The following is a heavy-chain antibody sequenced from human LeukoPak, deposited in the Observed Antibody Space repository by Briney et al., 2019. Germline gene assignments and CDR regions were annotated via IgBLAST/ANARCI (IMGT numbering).Heavy chain of an antibody. CDR2: ISYDGSNK. D-gene: IGHD3-10*01. V-gene: IGHV3-30-3*01. Sequence: GGSLRLSCAASGFTFSSYAMHWVRQAPGKGLEWVAVISYDGSNKYYADSVKGRFTISRDNSKNTLYLQMNSLRAEDTAVYYCAREEGSGVDYWGQGTLVTVSS. CDR1: GFTFSSYA. J-gene: IGHJ4*02. CDR3: AREEGSGVDY.